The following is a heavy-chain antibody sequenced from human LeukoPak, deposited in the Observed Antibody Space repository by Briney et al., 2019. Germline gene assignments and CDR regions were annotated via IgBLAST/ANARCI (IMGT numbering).Heavy chain of an antibody. D-gene: IGHD3-22*01. V-gene: IGHV1-2*02. CDR3: ARAPTYYFDSSGYSVYYFDY. CDR2: INPNSGVT. CDR1: GYTFTGYF. Sequence: ASVKVSCKASGYTFTGYFMHWVRQAPGQGLEWTGCINPNSGVTNYAQKFQGRVTMARDTSISTAYMELSRLRSDDTAVYYCARAPTYYFDSSGYSVYYFDYWGQGTLVTISS. J-gene: IGHJ4*02.